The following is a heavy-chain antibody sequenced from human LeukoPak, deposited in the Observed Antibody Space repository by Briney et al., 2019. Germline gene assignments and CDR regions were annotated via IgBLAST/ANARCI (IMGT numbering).Heavy chain of an antibody. CDR3: ARVIGGYSSDY. CDR1: GFTFSSYS. D-gene: IGHD5-12*01. J-gene: IGHJ4*02. Sequence: GGSLGLSCAASGFTFSSYSMHWVRQAPGKGLEWVSYLTSSSAYINYADSVKGRFTVSRDNAKNSLYLQMNSLRAEDTAVYYCARVIGGYSSDYWGQGTLVTVSS. CDR2: LTSSSAYI. V-gene: IGHV3-21*01.